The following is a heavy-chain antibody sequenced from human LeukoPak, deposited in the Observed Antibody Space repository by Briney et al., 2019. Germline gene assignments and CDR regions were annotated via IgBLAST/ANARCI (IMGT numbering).Heavy chain of an antibody. CDR2: LRPDGRDK. V-gene: IGHV3-7*01. D-gene: IGHD3-3*01. Sequence: PGGSLRLSCAASGFTFSYYGMTWVRQAPGKGLEWVANLRPDGRDKYYADSVKGRFTISRDNAKNSLYLQMNGLRADDTAIYYCARDAYDDASESWGQGTLVTVSS. J-gene: IGHJ5*02. CDR1: GFTFSYYG. CDR3: ARDAYDDASES.